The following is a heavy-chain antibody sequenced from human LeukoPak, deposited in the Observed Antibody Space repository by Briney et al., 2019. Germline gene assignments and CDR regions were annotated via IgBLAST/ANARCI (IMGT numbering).Heavy chain of an antibody. V-gene: IGHV4-31*03. CDR3: VSQSRSSGRYSEY. Sequence: PSETLSLTCTVSGGSISSGGYYWNWIRQHPGKGLEWIGHMFNSGSTSYNPSLNSRVTISVDTSQNQFSLKLNSVTAADTAVYYCVSQSRSSGRYSEYWGQGTLVTVSS. CDR1: GGSISSGGYY. CDR2: MFNSGST. D-gene: IGHD3-10*01. J-gene: IGHJ4*02.